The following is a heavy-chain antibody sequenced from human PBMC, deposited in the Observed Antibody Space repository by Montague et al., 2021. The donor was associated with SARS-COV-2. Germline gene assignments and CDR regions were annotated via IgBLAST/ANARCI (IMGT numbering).Heavy chain of an antibody. CDR1: GLTFSNYA. J-gene: IGHJ3*02. Sequence: SLRLSCAASGLTFSNYAMSWVRQAPEKGPECVSGISGSGGTTYYADSVKGRFTISRDNSKNTLYLQMNSLRAEDTAVYYCANPKGAFDIWGQGTMVTVSS. CDR2: ISGSGGTT. V-gene: IGHV3-23*01. CDR3: ANPKGAFDI.